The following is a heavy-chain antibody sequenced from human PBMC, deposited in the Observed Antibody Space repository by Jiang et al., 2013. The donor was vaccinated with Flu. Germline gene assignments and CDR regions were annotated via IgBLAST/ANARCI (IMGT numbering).Heavy chain of an antibody. Sequence: GSGLVKPSETLSLTCAVYGGSFSGYYWSWIRQPPGKGLEWIGEINHSGSTNYNPSLKSRVTISVDTSKNQFSLKLSSVTAADTAVYYCARGPPTIWWGQGTLVTVSS. V-gene: IGHV4-34*01. CDR2: INHSGST. D-gene: IGHD2/OR15-2a*01. CDR3: ARGPPTIW. CDR1: GGSFSGYY. J-gene: IGHJ4*02.